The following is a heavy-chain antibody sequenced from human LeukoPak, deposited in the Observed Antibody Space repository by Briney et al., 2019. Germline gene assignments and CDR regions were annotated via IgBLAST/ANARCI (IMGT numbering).Heavy chain of an antibody. D-gene: IGHD3-9*01. CDR2: IIPIFGTA. Sequence: SVKVSCKASGGTFSSYAISWVRQAPGQGLEWMGRIIPIFGTANYAQKFQGRVTITTDESTSTAYMELSSLRSEDTAVYYCARDYDILTGPNPKYYYYYMDVWGKGATVTVSS. V-gene: IGHV1-69*05. CDR3: ARDYDILTGPNPKYYYYYMDV. J-gene: IGHJ6*03. CDR1: GGTFSSYA.